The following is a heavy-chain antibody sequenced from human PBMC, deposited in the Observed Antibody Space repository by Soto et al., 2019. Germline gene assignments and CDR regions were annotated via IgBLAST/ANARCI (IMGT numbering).Heavy chain of an antibody. CDR1: GFTFSSYE. V-gene: IGHV3-48*03. CDR3: ARARADYYDFWSGYLGYGMDV. Sequence: LRLSCAASGFTFSSYEMNWICQAPGKGLEWVSYISSSGSTIYYADSVKGRFTISRDNAKNSLYLQMNSLRAEDTAVYYCARARADYYDFWSGYLGYGMDVWGQGTTVTVSS. D-gene: IGHD3-3*01. CDR2: ISSSGSTI. J-gene: IGHJ6*02.